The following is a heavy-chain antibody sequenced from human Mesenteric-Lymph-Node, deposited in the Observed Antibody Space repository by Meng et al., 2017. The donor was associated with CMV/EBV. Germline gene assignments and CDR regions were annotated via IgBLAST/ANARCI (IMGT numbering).Heavy chain of an antibody. CDR3: ARVLLLGDGMDV. CDR2: IWNDGSNQ. CDR1: RFTFNTYA. V-gene: IGHV3-33*08. D-gene: IGHD3-16*01. Sequence: GGSLRLSCAASRFTFNTYAMLWVRQAPGKGLEWVAVIWNDGSNQYYADSVKGRFTISRDNAKNTLYLQMNSLRAEDTAVYYCARVLLLGDGMDVWGQGTTVTVSS. J-gene: IGHJ6*02.